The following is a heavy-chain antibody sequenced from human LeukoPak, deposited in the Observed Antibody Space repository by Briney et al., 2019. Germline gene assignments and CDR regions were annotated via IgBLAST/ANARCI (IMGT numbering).Heavy chain of an antibody. J-gene: IGHJ4*02. CDR2: ISSTSSYI. D-gene: IGHD3-22*01. Sequence: PGGSLRLSCAASGFTFSSYSFNWVRQAPGKGLEWVSSISSTSSYIYYADSVKGRFTISRDNAKNSLYLQMNSLRAEDTAVYYCARDRPGPYYYDSSGYYYFDYWGQGTLVTVSS. CDR3: ARDRPGPYYYDSSGYYYFDY. CDR1: GFTFSSYS. V-gene: IGHV3-21*01.